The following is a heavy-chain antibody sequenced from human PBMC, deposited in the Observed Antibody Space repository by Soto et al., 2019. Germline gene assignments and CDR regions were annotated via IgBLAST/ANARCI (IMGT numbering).Heavy chain of an antibody. V-gene: IGHV4-34*08. Sequence: QVHLQQWGAGLLKPSETLSLTCAVYGGTFSGYYWSWIRQSPGKGLEWIGEINHSGSTNYNPSLKSRVIISVAAAKKQFYLKLSCVTAADTAVYYCAGTAGILLWFGELRYYLYYWGQGTLVTV. CDR3: AGTAGILLWFGELRYYLYY. J-gene: IGHJ4*02. CDR2: INHSGST. D-gene: IGHD3-10*01. CDR1: GGTFSGYY.